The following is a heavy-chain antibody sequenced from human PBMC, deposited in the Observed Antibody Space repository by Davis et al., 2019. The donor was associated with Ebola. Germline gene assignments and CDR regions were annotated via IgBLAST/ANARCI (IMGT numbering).Heavy chain of an antibody. J-gene: IGHJ4*02. V-gene: IGHV4-59*12. CDR2: IYYSGST. CDR1: GGSISSYY. Sequence: MPSETLSLTCTVSGGSISSYYWSWIRQPPGKGLEWIGYIYYSGSTNYNPSLKSRVTISVDTSKNQFSLKLSSVTAADTAVYYCAREGPEGDFDYWGQGTLVTVSS. CDR3: AREGPEGDFDY.